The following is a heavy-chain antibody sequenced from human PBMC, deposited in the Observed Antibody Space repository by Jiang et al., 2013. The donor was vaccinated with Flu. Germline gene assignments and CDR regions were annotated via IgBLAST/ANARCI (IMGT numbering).Heavy chain of an antibody. J-gene: IGHJ6*02. Sequence: SGAEVKKPGASVMVSCKASGYTFSSYGISWVRQAPGQGLEWMGWISPYTGNTNEAQNLQGRVTMTTDTSTNTAYMELRSLRTDDTAVYYCAGGSPADYGMDVWGQGTTVTVSS. CDR1: GYTFSSYG. V-gene: IGHV1-18*01. CDR3: AGGSPADYGMDV. D-gene: IGHD3-10*01. CDR2: ISPYTGNT.